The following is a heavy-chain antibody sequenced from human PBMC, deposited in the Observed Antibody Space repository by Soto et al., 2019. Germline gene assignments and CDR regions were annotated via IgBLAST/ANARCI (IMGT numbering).Heavy chain of an antibody. D-gene: IGHD3-3*01. Sequence: SVKVSCKASGDTFSSYAISWVRQAPGQGLEWMGGIIPIFGTANYAQKFQGRVTITADESTSTAYMELSSLRSEDTAVYYCARSGIRIFGVVPRDDAFDIWGQGTMVTVSS. CDR3: ARSGIRIFGVVPRDDAFDI. CDR2: IIPIFGTA. V-gene: IGHV1-69*13. J-gene: IGHJ3*02. CDR1: GDTFSSYA.